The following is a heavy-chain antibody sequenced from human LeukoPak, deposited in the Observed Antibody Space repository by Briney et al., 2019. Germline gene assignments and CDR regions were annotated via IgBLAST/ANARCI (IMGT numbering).Heavy chain of an antibody. J-gene: IGHJ2*01. CDR3: ARHQSYDGSGFYRYWYFDV. D-gene: IGHD3-22*01. CDR2: IYYSGST. Sequence: SETLSLTCTVSGGSISSSTYYWGWIRQPPGKGLEWIGNIYYSGSTYYNPSLKSRVSISVDTSKNQFSLRLNSVTAADTAVYYCARHQSYDGSGFYRYWYFDVWGRGTLVTVSS. V-gene: IGHV4-39*01. CDR1: GGSISSSTYY.